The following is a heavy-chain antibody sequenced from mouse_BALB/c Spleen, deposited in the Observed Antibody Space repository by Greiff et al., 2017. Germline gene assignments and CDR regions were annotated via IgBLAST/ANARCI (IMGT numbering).Heavy chain of an antibody. J-gene: IGHJ2*01. D-gene: IGHD1-1*01. Sequence: EVQLVESGGGLVQPGGSRKLSCAASGFTFSSFGMHWVRQAPEKGLEWVAYISSGGSTYYPDSVKGRFTISRDNARNILYLQMSSLRSEDTAMYYCARGSSTTGFFDYWGQGTTLTVSS. CDR2: ISSGGST. V-gene: IGHV5-6-5*01. CDR3: ARGSSTTGFFDY. CDR1: GFTFSSFG.